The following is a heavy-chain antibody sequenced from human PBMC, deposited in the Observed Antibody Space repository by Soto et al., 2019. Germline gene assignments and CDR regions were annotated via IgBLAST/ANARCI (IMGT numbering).Heavy chain of an antibody. CDR3: AKDAVYNDGLWPMDH. Sequence: EVQLWESGGGLVQPGGSLRLSCTASGLPHSSFAMMWVRQAPGKGLECVSGIYGSGGGIQYADSVKGRFTISRDNSKNTVYLQMTDLRAYDTAVYYCAKDAVYNDGLWPMDHWGQGTQVTVSS. J-gene: IGHJ1*01. CDR1: GLPHSSFA. D-gene: IGHD2-21*01. V-gene: IGHV3-23*01. CDR2: IYGSGGGI.